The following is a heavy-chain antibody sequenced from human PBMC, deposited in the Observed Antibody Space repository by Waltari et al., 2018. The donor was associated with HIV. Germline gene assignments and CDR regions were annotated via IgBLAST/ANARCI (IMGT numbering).Heavy chain of an antibody. V-gene: IGHV3-7*01. Sequence: EVQLMESGGGLVQFGGSLSLSCAASGVTFTNYWMSWVRQTPGKGLEWVAYIKDDGSEKYYMGSVKGRFTISRDNAKNSMFLQMNSLRAEDTAVYYCARIGTFPHNYAIDFWGQGTTVTVSS. CDR3: ARIGTFPHNYAIDF. D-gene: IGHD1-26*01. J-gene: IGHJ6*02. CDR2: IKDDGSEK. CDR1: GVTFTNYW.